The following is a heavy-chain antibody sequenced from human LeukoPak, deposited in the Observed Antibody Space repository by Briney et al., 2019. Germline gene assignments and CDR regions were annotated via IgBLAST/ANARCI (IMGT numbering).Heavy chain of an antibody. Sequence: GGSLRLSCAASGFTFSSYAMHWVRQAPVKGLEYVSAISSNGGSTYYANSVKGRFTISRDNSKNTLYLQMGSLRAEDMAVYYCPRGKIASDYWGQGTLVTVSS. CDR1: GFTFSSYA. CDR3: PRGKIASDY. CDR2: ISSNGGST. J-gene: IGHJ4*02. D-gene: IGHD3-22*01. V-gene: IGHV3-64*01.